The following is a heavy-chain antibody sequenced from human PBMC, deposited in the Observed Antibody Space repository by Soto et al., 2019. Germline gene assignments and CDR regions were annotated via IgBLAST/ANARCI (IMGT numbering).Heavy chain of an antibody. CDR1: GASMSDYH. CDR2: LHSSGFA. Sequence: SETLSLTCTVSGASMSDYHGSWIRQSPGKGLEHIGYLHSSGFAEYNPSLKSRITISMDTSKNQFSLNLSSVTAAATAIYYCARSGHTFVGAVWGQGILVTVS. CDR3: ARSGHTFVGAV. J-gene: IGHJ4*02. D-gene: IGHD1-26*01. V-gene: IGHV4-59*01.